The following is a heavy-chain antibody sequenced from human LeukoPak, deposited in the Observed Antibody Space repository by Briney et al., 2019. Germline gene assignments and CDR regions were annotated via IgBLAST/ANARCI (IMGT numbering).Heavy chain of an antibody. CDR3: ARASSFNFAHFSY. CDR2: IYHSGST. J-gene: IGHJ4*02. Sequence: SETLSLTCAVSGGSISSSNWWSWVRQPPGKGLEWIGEIYHSGSTNYNPSLKSRVTISVDKSKNQFSLKLNSVTAADTAVYYCARASSFNFAHFSYWGQGTLVTVSS. D-gene: IGHD6-6*01. CDR1: GGSISSSNW. V-gene: IGHV4-4*02.